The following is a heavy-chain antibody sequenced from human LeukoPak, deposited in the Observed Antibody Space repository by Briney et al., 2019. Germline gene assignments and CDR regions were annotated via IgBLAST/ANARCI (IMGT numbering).Heavy chain of an antibody. J-gene: IGHJ4*02. V-gene: IGHV3-49*04. D-gene: IGHD3-3*01. CDR2: IRSKAFGGST. Sequence: GGSLRLSCAASGFTFSSYWMHWVRQAPGKGLEWVGFIRSKAFGGSTEYAASVKGRFTISRDDSKSIAYLQMNSLKTEDTAVYYCTRDFTIFDYWGQGTLVTVSS. CDR3: TRDFTIFDY. CDR1: GFTFSSYW.